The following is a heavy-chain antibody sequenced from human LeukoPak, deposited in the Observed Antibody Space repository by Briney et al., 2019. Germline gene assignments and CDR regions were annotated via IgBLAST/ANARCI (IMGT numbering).Heavy chain of an antibody. CDR2: ISYDGSNK. J-gene: IGHJ4*02. Sequence: PGRSLRLSCAASGFTFSSYAMHWVRQAPGKGLEWVAVISYDGSNKYYADSVKGRFTISRDNSKNTLYLQMNSLRAEDTAVYYCARDQGHSSGYYLHFDYWGQGTLVTVSS. D-gene: IGHD3-22*01. CDR1: GFTFSSYA. V-gene: IGHV3-30-3*01. CDR3: ARDQGHSSGYYLHFDY.